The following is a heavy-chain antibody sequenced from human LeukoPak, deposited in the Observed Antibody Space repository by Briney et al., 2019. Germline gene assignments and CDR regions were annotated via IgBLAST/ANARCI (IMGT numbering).Heavy chain of an antibody. CDR2: IYFGGTT. Sequence: SETLSLTCSVSGGSITSPTSYWAWIRQPPGKGLDWIGSIYFGGTTYYTPSLKSRVTISVDTSKSQFSLKLNSVTAADTAVYYCARARGSSVDYWGQGTLVTVSS. CDR3: ARARGSSVDY. CDR1: GGSITSPTSY. D-gene: IGHD1-26*01. J-gene: IGHJ4*02. V-gene: IGHV4-39*01.